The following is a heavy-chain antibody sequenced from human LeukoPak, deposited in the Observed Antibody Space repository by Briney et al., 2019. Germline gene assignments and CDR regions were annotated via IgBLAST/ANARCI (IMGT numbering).Heavy chain of an antibody. CDR2: ISGSGDRT. CDR3: AKGYYGSGSYGWFDP. Sequence: GGSLRLSCAASGFTFSSSGMIWVRQAPGKGLEWVSAISGSGDRTYHADSVKGRFTISRDNSKNTLYLHMNSLRAEDTAVYYCAKGYYGSGSYGWFDPWGQGTLVTVSS. D-gene: IGHD3-10*01. V-gene: IGHV3-23*01. J-gene: IGHJ5*02. CDR1: GFTFSSSG.